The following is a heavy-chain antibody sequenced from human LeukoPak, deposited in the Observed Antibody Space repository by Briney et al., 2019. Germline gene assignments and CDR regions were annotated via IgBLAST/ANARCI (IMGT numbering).Heavy chain of an antibody. CDR2: IYTSGST. J-gene: IGHJ3*02. Sequence: SETLSLTCTVSGGSISSGSYYWSWIRQPAGKGLEWIGRIYTSGSTNYNPSLKSRVTISVDTSKNQFSLKLSSVTAADTAVYYCASSITIFGVGSAFDIWGQGTMVTVSS. V-gene: IGHV4-61*02. D-gene: IGHD3-3*01. CDR3: ASSITIFGVGSAFDI. CDR1: GGSISSGSYY.